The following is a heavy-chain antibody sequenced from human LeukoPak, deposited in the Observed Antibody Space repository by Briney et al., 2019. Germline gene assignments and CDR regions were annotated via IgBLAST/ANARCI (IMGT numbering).Heavy chain of an antibody. D-gene: IGHD2-21*01. V-gene: IGHV4-59*01. J-gene: IGHJ4*02. CDR3: ARSCGGDCPFDY. CDR2: IYYSGST. CDR1: GGSISSYY. Sequence: PSETLFLTCTVSGGSISSYYWSWIRQPPGKGLEWIGYIYYSGSTNYNPSLKSRVTISVDTSKNQFSLKLSSVTAADTAVYYCARSCGGDCPFDYWGQGTLVTVSS.